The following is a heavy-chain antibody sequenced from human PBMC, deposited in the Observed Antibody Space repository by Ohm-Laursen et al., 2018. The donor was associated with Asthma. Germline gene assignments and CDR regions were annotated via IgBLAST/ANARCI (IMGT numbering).Heavy chain of an antibody. V-gene: IGHV4-31*03. Sequence: SETLSLTCTVSGGSISSGNNYWSWIRQHPGKGLEWIGYIYYSGLTYSNPSLRSRVTLSVDTSTNQFSLNLTSMTAADTAVYYCARGAFYYESTGYYFFDHWGQGALVTVSS. D-gene: IGHD3-22*01. J-gene: IGHJ4*02. CDR2: IYYSGLT. CDR3: ARGAFYYESTGYYFFDH. CDR1: GGSISSGNNY.